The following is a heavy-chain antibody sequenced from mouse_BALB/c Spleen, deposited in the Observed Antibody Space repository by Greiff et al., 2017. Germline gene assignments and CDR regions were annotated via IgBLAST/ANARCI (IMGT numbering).Heavy chain of an antibody. V-gene: IGHV2-9*02. CDR3: ARSSYGNHAMDY. Sequence: VHLVESGPGLVAPSQSLSITCTVSGFSLTSYGVHWVRQPPGKGLEWLGVIWAGGSTNYNSALMSRLSISKDNSKSQVFLKMNSLQTDDTAMYYCARSSYGNHAMDYWGQGTSVTVSS. D-gene: IGHD2-10*02. CDR1: GFSLTSYG. CDR2: IWAGGST. J-gene: IGHJ4*01.